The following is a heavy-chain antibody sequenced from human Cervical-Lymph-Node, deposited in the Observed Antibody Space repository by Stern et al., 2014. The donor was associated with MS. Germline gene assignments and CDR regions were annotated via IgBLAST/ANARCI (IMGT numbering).Heavy chain of an antibody. D-gene: IGHD3-22*01. J-gene: IGHJ4*02. CDR3: ARATYYYDSSGYLLDY. CDR1: GGSISSGGYY. Sequence: VQLEESGPGLVKPSQTLSLTCTVSGGSISSGGYYWSWIRQHPGKGLEWIGYIYYSGSTYYNPSLKSRVTISVDTSNNQFSLKLSSVTAADTAVYYCARATYYYDSSGYLLDYWGQGTLVTVSS. V-gene: IGHV4-31*03. CDR2: IYYSGST.